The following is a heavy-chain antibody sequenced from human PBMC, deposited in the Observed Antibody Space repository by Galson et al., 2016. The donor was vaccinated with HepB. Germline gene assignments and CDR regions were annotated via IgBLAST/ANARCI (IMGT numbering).Heavy chain of an antibody. CDR1: GGSISSFFYY. CDR3: ATMGSSPGGFDS. V-gene: IGHV4-39*01. Sequence: ETLSLTCSVSGGSISSFFYYWGWIRQPPGKGLDWIGSIYYSGTTYYNPSLKRRVTMSVDTSKNQFSLKLNSVTAADTAVYHCATMGSSPGGFDSWGQGTLVTVSS. D-gene: IGHD6-13*01. CDR2: IYYSGTT. J-gene: IGHJ4*02.